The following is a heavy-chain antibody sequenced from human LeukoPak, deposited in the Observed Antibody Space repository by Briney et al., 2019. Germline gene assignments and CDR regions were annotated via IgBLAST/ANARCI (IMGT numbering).Heavy chain of an antibody. CDR2: ISYDGSNK. Sequence: GGSLRLSCAASGFTFSSYGMHWVRQAPGKGLEWVAVISYDGSNKYYADSVKGRFTISRDNSKNTLYLQMNSLRAEDTAVYYCARDRYDYVWGSYRYTGYFDYWGQGTLVTVSS. V-gene: IGHV3-30*03. J-gene: IGHJ4*02. CDR3: ARDRYDYVWGSYRYTGYFDY. D-gene: IGHD3-16*02. CDR1: GFTFSSYG.